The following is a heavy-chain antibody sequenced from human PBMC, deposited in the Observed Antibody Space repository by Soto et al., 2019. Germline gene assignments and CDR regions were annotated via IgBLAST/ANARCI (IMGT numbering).Heavy chain of an antibody. V-gene: IGHV4-34*01. D-gene: IGHD2-2*01. J-gene: IGHJ4*02. CDR1: GGSFSGYY. Sequence: QVQLQQWGAGLLKPSETLSLTCAVYGGSFSGYYWSWIHQPPGKGLEWIGEINHSGSTNYNPSLKRRVTVSVDTSKNQFSLKLSSVTAADTAVDYCARGHGDIVVVPAARFFDYWGQGTLVTVSS. CDR3: ARGHGDIVVVPAARFFDY. CDR2: INHSGST.